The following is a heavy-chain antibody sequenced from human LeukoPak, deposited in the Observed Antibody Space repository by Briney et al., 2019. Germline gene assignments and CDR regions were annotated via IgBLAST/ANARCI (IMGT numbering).Heavy chain of an antibody. Sequence: ASVKVSCKASGGTFSSYAISWVRQAPGQGLEWMGRIIPILGIANYAQKYQGRVTITADKSTSTAYMELSSLRSEDTAVYYCARADRVEMATIDWGQGTLVTVSS. D-gene: IGHD5-24*01. J-gene: IGHJ4*02. CDR3: ARADRVEMATID. V-gene: IGHV1-69*04. CDR1: GGTFSSYA. CDR2: IIPILGIA.